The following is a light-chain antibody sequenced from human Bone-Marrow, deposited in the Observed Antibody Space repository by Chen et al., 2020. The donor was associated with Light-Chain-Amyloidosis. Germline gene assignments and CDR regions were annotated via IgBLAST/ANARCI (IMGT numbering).Light chain of an antibody. CDR3: MQGSHWLHT. J-gene: IGKJ2*01. CDR1: QRLVHSDGNIY. Sequence: DVVMTQSPLSLPVTLGQPAAISCRSSQRLVHSDGNIYLNWLQQRPGQSPRRLIYKVSNRDSGIPDRFSGSGSDTDFTLRISRVEAEDVAIYYCMQGSHWLHTFGQGTKIESK. V-gene: IGKV2-30*02. CDR2: KVS.